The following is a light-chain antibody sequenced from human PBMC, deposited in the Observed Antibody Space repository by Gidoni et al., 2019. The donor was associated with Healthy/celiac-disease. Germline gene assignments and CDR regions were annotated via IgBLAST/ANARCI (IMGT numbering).Light chain of an antibody. J-gene: IGLJ2*01. CDR3: AVWDDSLNGQV. CDR1: SSNIGNNA. V-gene: IGLV1-36*01. Sequence: SALTQPPSVSEAPRQRVTISCSGSSSNIGNNAVNWYQQLPGKAPKLLIYYDDLLPSGVSDRFSGSKSGTSASLAISGLQSEDEADYYCAVWDDSLNGQVFGGGTKLTVL. CDR2: YDD.